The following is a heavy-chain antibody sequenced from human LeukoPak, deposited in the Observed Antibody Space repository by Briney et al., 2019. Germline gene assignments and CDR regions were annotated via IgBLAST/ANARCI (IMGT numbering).Heavy chain of an antibody. J-gene: IGHJ4*02. CDR1: LDSTTSNF. Sequence: SETLSLTCTVSLDSTTSNFWSWVRQPPGKGLEWIGEIHRSGSPNYNPSLQSRVTISIDRSRNQIVLELSSVTAADTAVYYCAREILGGFNPGAYWGRGILVTVSS. V-gene: IGHV4-4*02. CDR3: AREILGGFNPGAY. CDR2: IHRSGSP. D-gene: IGHD1-14*01.